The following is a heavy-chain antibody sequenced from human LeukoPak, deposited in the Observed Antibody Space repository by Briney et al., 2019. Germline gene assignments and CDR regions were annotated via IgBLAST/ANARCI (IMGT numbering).Heavy chain of an antibody. CDR3: ARGGYSYGTFDY. CDR2: IYYSGST. Sequence: SETLSLTCTVSGGSISSYYWSWIRHPPGKGLEWIGYIYYSGSTNYNPSLKSRVTISVDTSKNQFSLKLSSVTAADTAVYYCARGGYSYGTFDYWGQGTLVTASS. CDR1: GGSISSYY. D-gene: IGHD5-18*01. V-gene: IGHV4-59*08. J-gene: IGHJ4*02.